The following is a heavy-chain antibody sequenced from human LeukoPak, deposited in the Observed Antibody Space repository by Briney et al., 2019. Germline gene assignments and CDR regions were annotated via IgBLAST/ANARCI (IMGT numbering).Heavy chain of an antibody. CDR3: ATGGDWNTYYFDY. Sequence: ASVKVSCKASGYTFTGYYMHWVRQAPGQGLEWMGWINPNSGDTNFAQKFQGRVTMTGDTSISTAYMELSSLRSEDTAVYYCATGGDWNTYYFDYWGQGTLVTVSS. CDR1: GYTFTGYY. D-gene: IGHD1/OR15-1a*01. J-gene: IGHJ4*02. V-gene: IGHV1-2*02. CDR2: INPNSGDT.